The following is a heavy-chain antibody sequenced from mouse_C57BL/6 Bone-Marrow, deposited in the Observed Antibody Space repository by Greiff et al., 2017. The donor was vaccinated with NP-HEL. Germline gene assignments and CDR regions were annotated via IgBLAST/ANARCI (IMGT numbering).Heavy chain of an antibody. J-gene: IGHJ4*01. V-gene: IGHV5-6*01. CDR2: ISSGGSYT. CDR3: ARHSYYSNYVGVYAMDY. CDR1: GFTFSSYG. D-gene: IGHD2-5*01. Sequence: VQLKESGGDLVKPGGSLKLSCAASGFTFSSYGMSWVRQTPDKRLEWVATISSGGSYTYYPDSVKGRFTISRDNAKNTLYLQMSSLKSEDTAMYYCARHSYYSNYVGVYAMDYWGQGTSVTVSS.